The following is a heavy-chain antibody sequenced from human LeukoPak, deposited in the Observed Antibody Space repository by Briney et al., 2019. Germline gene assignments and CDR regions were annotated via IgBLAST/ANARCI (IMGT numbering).Heavy chain of an antibody. CDR2: IGGVSESF. D-gene: IGHD3-10*01. Sequence: GGSLRLSCAASGFIFSNYAMTWVRQAPGKGLEWVSIIGGVSESFYYADSVKGRFTVSRDNSKDTLYLQINSLRDEDTAVYYCARRWLGDPYGMDVWGQGTTVSVPS. V-gene: IGHV3-23*01. CDR3: ARRWLGDPYGMDV. CDR1: GFIFSNYA. J-gene: IGHJ6*02.